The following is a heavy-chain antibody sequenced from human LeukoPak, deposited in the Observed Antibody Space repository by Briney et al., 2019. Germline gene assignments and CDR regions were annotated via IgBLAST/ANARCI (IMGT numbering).Heavy chain of an antibody. CDR3: ARDKKSGKSSEIDY. CDR1: GFTFSNYW. Sequence: GGSLRLSCAASGFTFSNYWVHWVRQAPGKGLVWVSRINRDGSTTKYADSVKGRFTVSRDNAKNTLNLQMNSLRAEDTAVYYCARDKKSGKSSEIDYWGQGTLVTVSS. CDR2: INRDGSTT. V-gene: IGHV3-74*03. J-gene: IGHJ4*02. D-gene: IGHD1-26*01.